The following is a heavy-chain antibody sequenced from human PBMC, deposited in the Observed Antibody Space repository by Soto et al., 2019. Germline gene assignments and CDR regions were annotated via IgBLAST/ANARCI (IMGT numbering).Heavy chain of an antibody. V-gene: IGHV3-30*18. CDR2: ISYDGSNK. J-gene: IGHJ3*02. CDR3: SQEDDYGHPPKAFDI. CDR1: GFTFSSYG. Sequence: QVQLVESGGGVVQPGRSLRLSCAASGFTFSSYGMYWVRQAPGKGLEWVAVISYDGSNKYYADSVKGRFTISRDNSKNTVYLQMNSLRAEDTGLFYCSQEDDYGHPPKAFDIWGQGTMVPVSS. D-gene: IGHD4-17*01.